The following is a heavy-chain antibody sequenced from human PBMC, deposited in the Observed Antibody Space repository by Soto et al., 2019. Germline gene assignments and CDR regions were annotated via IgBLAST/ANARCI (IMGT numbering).Heavy chain of an antibody. CDR3: AVHLYSVTGSTEYPGMFDY. V-gene: IGHV1-46*01. CDR1: GYTFTSYY. CDR2: INPSGGST. D-gene: IGHD1-7*01. J-gene: IGHJ4*02. Sequence: ASVKVSCKASGYTFTSYYMHWVRQAPGQGLEWMRIINPSGGSTSYAQKFQGRVTMTRDTSTGTVYMELSSLRSEDTAVYYCAVHLYSVTGSTEYPGMFDYWGQGTLVTVSS.